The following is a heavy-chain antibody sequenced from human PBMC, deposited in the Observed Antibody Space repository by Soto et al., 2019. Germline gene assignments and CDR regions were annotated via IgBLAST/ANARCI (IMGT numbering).Heavy chain of an antibody. Sequence: PGGSLRLSCAASGFTFSSYSMNWVRQAPGKGLEWVSSISSSSSYIYYADSVKGRFTISRDNAKNSLYLQMNSLRAEDTAVYYCARQGGTVTTGFDYWGQGTLVTVSS. CDR2: ISSSSSYI. V-gene: IGHV3-21*01. CDR1: GFTFSSYS. J-gene: IGHJ4*02. D-gene: IGHD4-4*01. CDR3: ARQGGTVTTGFDY.